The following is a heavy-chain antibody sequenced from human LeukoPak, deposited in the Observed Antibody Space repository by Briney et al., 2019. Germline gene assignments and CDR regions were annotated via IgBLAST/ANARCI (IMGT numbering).Heavy chain of an antibody. Sequence: AAVKVSFKASGYTFSSYDIAWVRQAPGQGLEWMGWISPNNGNTNYAQKFQGRVTMTTDTPTSTAYMDTRSLRSDDTAVYYCARDRDSSGWHVADYWGQGTLVTVSS. D-gene: IGHD6-19*01. CDR2: ISPNNGNT. CDR3: ARDRDSSGWHVADY. CDR1: GYTFSSYD. J-gene: IGHJ4*02. V-gene: IGHV1-18*01.